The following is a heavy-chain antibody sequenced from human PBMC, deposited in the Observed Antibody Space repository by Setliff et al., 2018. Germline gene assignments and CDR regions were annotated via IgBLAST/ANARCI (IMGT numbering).Heavy chain of an antibody. CDR3: ARESGSYYESDY. D-gene: IGHD3-10*01. V-gene: IGHV4-30-4*08. Sequence: PSETLSLTCTVSGGPISSGDYYWSWIRQPPGKGLEWIGYIYYSGSTYYNPSLKSRVTISVDTSKNQFSLKLSSVTAADTAVYYCARESGSYYESDYWGQGTLVTVSS. CDR1: GGPISSGDYY. CDR2: IYYSGST. J-gene: IGHJ4*02.